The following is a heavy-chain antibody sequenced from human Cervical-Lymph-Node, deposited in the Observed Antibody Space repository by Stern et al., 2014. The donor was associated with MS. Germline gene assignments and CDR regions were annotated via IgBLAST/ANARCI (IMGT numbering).Heavy chain of an antibody. CDR1: GYPFNRYA. D-gene: IGHD2-8*01. Sequence: QVQLVQSGAEVKEPGASVRLSCKTSGYPFNRYALHWVRQAPGQGLEWLGWINAGNGNTKYSQSLQGRVSFTNDASATTVYMDLNSLISEDTAVYFCARGYCTTNCHEGWGYCFDHWGQGTLVTVSS. J-gene: IGHJ4*02. CDR3: ARGYCTTNCHEGWGYCFDH. V-gene: IGHV1-3*01. CDR2: INAGNGNT.